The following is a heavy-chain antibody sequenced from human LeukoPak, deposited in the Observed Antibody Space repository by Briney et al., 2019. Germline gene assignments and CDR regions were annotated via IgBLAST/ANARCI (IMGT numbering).Heavy chain of an antibody. V-gene: IGHV3-23*01. J-gene: IGHJ4*02. CDR1: GFTFSGYA. D-gene: IGHD3-3*01. CDR3: AKGYDFWSGGVDY. Sequence: PGGSLRLSCAASGFTFSGYAMSWVRQAPGKGLEWVSGLSGGGGSTFYADSVKGRFTISRDNSKNTLFLQMTSLRADDTAVYHCAKGYDFWSGGVDYWGQGTLVTVSS. CDR2: LSGGGGST.